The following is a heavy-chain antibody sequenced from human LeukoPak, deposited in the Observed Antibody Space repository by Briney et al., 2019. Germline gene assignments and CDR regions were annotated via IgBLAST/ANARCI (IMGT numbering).Heavy chain of an antibody. CDR3: ARDLYYYGSGPGGY. D-gene: IGHD3-10*01. Sequence: PGGSLRLSCAASGFTFSSYGMHWVRQAPGKGLEWVAVIWYDGSNKYYADSVKGRFTISRDNSKNTLYLQMNSLRAEDTAVYYCARDLYYYGSGPGGYWGQGTLVTVSS. CDR2: IWYDGSNK. V-gene: IGHV3-33*08. J-gene: IGHJ4*02. CDR1: GFTFSSYG.